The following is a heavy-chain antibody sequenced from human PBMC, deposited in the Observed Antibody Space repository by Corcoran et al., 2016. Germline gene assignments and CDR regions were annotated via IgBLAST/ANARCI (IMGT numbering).Heavy chain of an antibody. CDR2: ISYDGSNK. D-gene: IGHD3-22*01. CDR3: AKGSYDSSGYYYGRDAFDI. V-gene: IGHV3-30*18. Sequence: QVQLVESGGGVVQPGRSLRLSCAASGFTFSSYGMHWVRQAPGKGLEWVAVISYDGSNKYYADSVKGRFTISRDNSKNTLYLQMNSLRAEDTAVYYCAKGSYDSSGYYYGRDAFDIWGQGTMVTVSS. J-gene: IGHJ3*02. CDR1: GFTFSSYG.